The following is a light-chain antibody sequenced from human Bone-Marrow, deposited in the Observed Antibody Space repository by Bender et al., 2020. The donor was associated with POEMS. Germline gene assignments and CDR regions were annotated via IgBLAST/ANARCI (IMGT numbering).Light chain of an antibody. J-gene: IGLJ2*01. CDR1: SCDVGSYKL. CDR2: EVS. V-gene: IGLV2-14*02. Sequence: QSALTQPASVSGSPGQSITISCTGTSCDVGSYKLVSWYQQYPGKAPKLMIYEVSKRPSGVSNRFSGSKSGNTASLTISGLQTEDEAEYYCSSYTSSATLIFGGGTKLTVL. CDR3: SSYTSSATLI.